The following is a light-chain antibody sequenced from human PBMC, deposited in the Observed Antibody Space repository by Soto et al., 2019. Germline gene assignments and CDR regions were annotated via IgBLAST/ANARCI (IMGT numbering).Light chain of an antibody. J-gene: IGKJ4*01. Sequence: EIVLTQSPDTLSLSPGERATLSCRASQSVRDRYLAWYQQKPGQAPSLLIYDTSTRATGVPDRFSGSGSGTEFTLTISSLQSEDFAVYYCQQYNNWPLTFGGGTKVDIK. CDR3: QQYNNWPLT. CDR2: DTS. V-gene: IGKV3D-15*01. CDR1: QSVRDRY.